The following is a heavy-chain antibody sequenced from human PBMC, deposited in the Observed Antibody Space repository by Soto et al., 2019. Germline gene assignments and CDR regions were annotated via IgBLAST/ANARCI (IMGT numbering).Heavy chain of an antibody. CDR3: ASNSYGYIFYEY. CDR1: GGSISSGDYY. J-gene: IGHJ4*02. V-gene: IGHV4-30-4*01. Sequence: QVQLQESGPGLVKPSQTLSLTCTVSGGSISSGDYYWSWIRQPPGKGLEWIGYIYYSGSTYYNPSLKSRVTISVDTSRTQFSLKLSSVTAADTGVYYCASNSYGYIFYEYWGQGTLVTVSS. CDR2: IYYSGST. D-gene: IGHD5-18*01.